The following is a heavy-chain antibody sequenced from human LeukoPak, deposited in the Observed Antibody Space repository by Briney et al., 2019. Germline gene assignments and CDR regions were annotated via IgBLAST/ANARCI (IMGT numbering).Heavy chain of an antibody. D-gene: IGHD1-14*01. J-gene: IGHJ4*02. CDR3: ARGSPEGIDY. V-gene: IGHV4-39*01. CDR1: GGSISSSSYY. Sequence: SETLSLTCTVSGGSISSSSYYWGWIRQPPGKGLEWIGSIYYSGSTYYNPSLKSRVTISVDTSKNQFALKLSSVTAADTAVYYCARGSPEGIDYWGQGTLVTVSS. CDR2: IYYSGST.